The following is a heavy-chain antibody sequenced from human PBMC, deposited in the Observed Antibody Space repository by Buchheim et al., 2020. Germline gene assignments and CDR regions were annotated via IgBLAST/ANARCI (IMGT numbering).Heavy chain of an antibody. CDR3: ARASHYYDSSGYYYLSAFDI. D-gene: IGHD3-22*01. J-gene: IGHJ3*02. CDR1: GGSISSGGYS. V-gene: IGHV4-30-2*01. CDR2: IFHSRST. Sequence: QLQLQESGSRLVKPSQTLSLTCAVSGGSISSGGYSWSWIRQPPGKGLEWVGDIFHSRSTYFTPSLKSRVTISVDRSKNQFSLKLSSVTAADTAVYYCARASHYYDSSGYYYLSAFDIWGQGT.